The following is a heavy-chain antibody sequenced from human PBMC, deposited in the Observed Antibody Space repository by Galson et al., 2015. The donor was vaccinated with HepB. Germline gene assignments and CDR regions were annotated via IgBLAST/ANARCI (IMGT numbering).Heavy chain of an antibody. CDR3: AKGIFGVAPYDAFDI. CDR1: GFTFSSNA. Sequence: SLRLSCAASGFTFSSNAMSWVRQAPGKGLEWVSGISDGGGSTYYADSVKGRFTISRHNSKNTLYLQMSSLRAEDTAVYYCAKGIFGVAPYDAFDIWGQGTMVTVSS. CDR2: ISDGGGST. D-gene: IGHD3-3*01. V-gene: IGHV3-23*01. J-gene: IGHJ3*02.